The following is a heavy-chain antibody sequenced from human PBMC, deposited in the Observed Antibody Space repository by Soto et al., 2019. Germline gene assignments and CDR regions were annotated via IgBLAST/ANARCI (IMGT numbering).Heavy chain of an antibody. V-gene: IGHV1-8*01. CDR2: MNPNSGNT. CDR1: GYTFTSYD. D-gene: IGHD6-13*01. J-gene: IGHJ6*03. CDR3: ARGLSSSWYDYYYYMDV. Sequence: ASVKVSCKASGYTFTSYDINWVRQATGQGLEWMGWMNPNSGNTGYAQKFQGRVTMTRSTSISTAYMELSSLRSEDTAVYYCARGLSSSWYDYYYYMDVWGKGTTVTVSS.